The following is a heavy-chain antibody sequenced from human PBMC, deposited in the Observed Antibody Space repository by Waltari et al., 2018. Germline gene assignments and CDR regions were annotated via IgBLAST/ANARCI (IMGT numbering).Heavy chain of an antibody. CDR3: ARAYYDSSGYYYVDAFDI. D-gene: IGHD3-22*01. V-gene: IGHV1-69*14. Sequence: QVQLVQSGAEVKKPGSSVKVSCKASGGTFSSYAISWVRQAPGQGLEWMGGIIPIFGTANYAQKFQGRVTITADKSTSTAYMELSSLRSEDTAVYYCARAYYDSSGYYYVDAFDIWGQGTMVTVSS. J-gene: IGHJ3*02. CDR2: IIPIFGTA. CDR1: GGTFSSYA.